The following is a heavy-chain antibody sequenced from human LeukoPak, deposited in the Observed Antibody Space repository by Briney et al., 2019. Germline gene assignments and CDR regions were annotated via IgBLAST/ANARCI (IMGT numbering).Heavy chain of an antibody. Sequence: GGSLRLSCAASGFTFSSYEMNWVRQAPGKGLEWVSYISSSGSTIYYADSVKGRFTISRDNAKNSPYLQMNSLRAEDTAVYYCARDRRGGYSYGEGFDYWGQGTLVTVSS. D-gene: IGHD5-18*01. J-gene: IGHJ4*02. CDR3: ARDRRGGYSYGEGFDY. CDR2: ISSSGSTI. V-gene: IGHV3-48*03. CDR1: GFTFSSYE.